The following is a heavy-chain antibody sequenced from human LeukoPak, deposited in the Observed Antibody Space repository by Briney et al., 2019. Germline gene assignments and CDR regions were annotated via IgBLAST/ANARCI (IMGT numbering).Heavy chain of an antibody. J-gene: IGHJ4*02. Sequence: PSETLSLTCTVSGYSISSGYYWGWIRQPPGKGLEWIGSIYHSGSTNYNPSLKSRVTISVDTSKNQFSLKLSSVTAADTAVYYCASRLVGATYFDYWGQGTLVTVSS. D-gene: IGHD1-26*01. CDR3: ASRLVGATYFDY. CDR2: IYHSGST. CDR1: GYSISSGYY. V-gene: IGHV4-38-2*02.